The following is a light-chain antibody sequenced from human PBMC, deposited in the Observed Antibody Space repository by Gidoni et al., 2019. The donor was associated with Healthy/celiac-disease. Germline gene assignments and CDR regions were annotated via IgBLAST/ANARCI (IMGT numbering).Light chain of an antibody. CDR3: QQFNSYSYT. CDR1: QGISSA. J-gene: IGKJ2*01. CDR2: DAS. V-gene: IGKV1-13*02. Sequence: APQFNQSPSSLSASVGDRVTITCRASQGISSALAWYQQKPGKAPKLLIYDASRLESGVPSRCSGSGSGTDFTLTISSLQPDDFATYYCQQFNSYSYTFGQGTKVEIK.